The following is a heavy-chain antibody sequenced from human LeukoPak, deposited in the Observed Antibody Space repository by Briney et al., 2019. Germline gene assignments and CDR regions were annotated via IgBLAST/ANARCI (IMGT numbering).Heavy chain of an antibody. Sequence: SETLSLTCTVSGGSISSYYWSWIRQPPGKGLEWIGCIHYSGSTKYNPSLKSRVTISVDTSKNLFSLKLSSVTAADTAVYCCARGVRDQTIAVVAGPNWFDPWGQGTLVTVSS. CDR1: GGSISSYY. J-gene: IGHJ5*02. CDR2: IHYSGST. CDR3: ARGVRDQTIAVVAGPNWFDP. D-gene: IGHD6-19*01. V-gene: IGHV4-59*01.